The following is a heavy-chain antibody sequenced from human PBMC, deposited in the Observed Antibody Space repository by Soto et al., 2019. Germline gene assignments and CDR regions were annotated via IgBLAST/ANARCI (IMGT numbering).Heavy chain of an antibody. CDR2: ISAGSEGA. Sequence: EVQLLESGGGLVQPGGALRLSCEASGFTFSSHAMSWVRQAPGKGLEWISSISAGSEGAYYADSVKGRFTISRDNSNNTLYLQMNSLRAEDTAVYYCARDLWWYLHWGQGTLVTVSS. V-gene: IGHV3-23*01. J-gene: IGHJ4*02. CDR1: GFTFSSHA. CDR3: ARDLWWYLH. D-gene: IGHD2-15*01.